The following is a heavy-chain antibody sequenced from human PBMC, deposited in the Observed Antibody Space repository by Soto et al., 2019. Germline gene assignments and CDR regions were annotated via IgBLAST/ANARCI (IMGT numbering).Heavy chain of an antibody. CDR2: ISYDGGDK. CDR1: GFTFSTYT. V-gene: IGHV3-30-3*01. CDR3: ARDRVVVKDTPGYYFDY. J-gene: IGHJ4*02. Sequence: QVQLVESGGGVAQPGRSLRISCAASGFTFSTYTMHWVRQAPGKGLEWVALISYDGGDKFYADSVKGRFTLSRDTSQNTVFLQMNSLRPEDTAIYYCARDRVVVKDTPGYYFDYWGQGTLVTVSS. D-gene: IGHD3-22*01.